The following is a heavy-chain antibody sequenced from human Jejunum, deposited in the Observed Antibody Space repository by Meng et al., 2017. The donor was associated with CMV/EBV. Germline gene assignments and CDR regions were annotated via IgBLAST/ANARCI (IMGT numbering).Heavy chain of an antibody. CDR3: ARKKTYCSNPSCLGGYIYYYMDV. Sequence: QGPLQQWASGRLXXXXXPXLIXGXSGVSXXXFCWSWGRQAPGKGLEWSGENGHRGNTNYSPSLKSRLTISLDTSNNQFSLRLISMNAADTAMYYCARKKTYCSNPSCLGGYIYYYMDVWDKGTMVTVSS. D-gene: IGHD2-2*01. V-gene: IGHV4-34*01. CDR2: NGHRGNT. CDR1: GVSXXXFC. J-gene: IGHJ6*03.